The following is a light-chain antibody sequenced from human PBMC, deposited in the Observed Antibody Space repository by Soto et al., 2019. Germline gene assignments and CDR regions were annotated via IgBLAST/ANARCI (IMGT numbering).Light chain of an antibody. V-gene: IGKV3-15*01. J-gene: IGKJ5*01. CDR2: GAS. Sequence: EIVMTQSPATLSVSPGERVTLSCRASRSVSNNLAWHQQRPGQAPRLLIYGASTRATGIPARFSGSWSGTEFTLTISSLQSEDSAVYYCQQYNNWPLTFCQGTRLQI. CDR3: QQYNNWPLT. CDR1: RSVSNN.